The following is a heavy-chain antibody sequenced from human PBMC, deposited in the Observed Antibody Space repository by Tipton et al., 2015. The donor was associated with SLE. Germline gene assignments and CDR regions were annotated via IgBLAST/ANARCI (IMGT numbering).Heavy chain of an antibody. V-gene: IGHV4-4*07. CDR1: GDSIIGYY. CDR3: ARGSVVADDF. J-gene: IGHJ4*02. D-gene: IGHD2-15*01. CDR2: IYTGGRT. Sequence: TLSLTCTVSGDSIIGYYWSWIRQPAGKGPEWIGRIYTGGRTIHNPSLNSRVTMSLDTSKSQLSLKLTSVTAADTAVYYCARGSVVADDFWGQGTLVTVSS.